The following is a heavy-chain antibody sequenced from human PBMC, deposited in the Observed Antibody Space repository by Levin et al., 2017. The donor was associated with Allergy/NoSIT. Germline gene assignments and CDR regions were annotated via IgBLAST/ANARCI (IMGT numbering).Heavy chain of an antibody. Sequence: ASVKVSCKASGYTFTSYGISWVRQAPGQGLEWMGWISAYNGNTNYAQKLQGRVTMTTDTSTSTAYMELRSLRSDDTAVYYCARDTYRDIVVVPAATKVAFDSWGQGTMVTVSS. V-gene: IGHV1-18*01. D-gene: IGHD2-2*01. J-gene: IGHJ3*02. CDR1: GYTFTSYG. CDR3: ARDTYRDIVVVPAATKVAFDS. CDR2: ISAYNGNT.